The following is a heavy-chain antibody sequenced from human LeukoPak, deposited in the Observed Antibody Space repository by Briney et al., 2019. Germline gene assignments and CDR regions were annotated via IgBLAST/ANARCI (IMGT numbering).Heavy chain of an antibody. V-gene: IGHV3-23*01. D-gene: IGHD1-26*01. CDR2: ISGSGGST. Sequence: GGSLRLSCAASGFTFSSYAMSWVRQAPGKGLEWVSAISGSGGSTYYADSVKGRFTISRDNSKNTLYLQMNSLRAEDTAVYYCAKCVSGGSYPYYFDYWGQGTLVTVSS. CDR1: GFTFSSYA. J-gene: IGHJ4*02. CDR3: AKCVSGGSYPYYFDY.